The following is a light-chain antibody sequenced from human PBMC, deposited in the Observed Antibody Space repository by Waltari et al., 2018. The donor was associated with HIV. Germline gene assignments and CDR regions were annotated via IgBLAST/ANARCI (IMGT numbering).Light chain of an antibody. CDR2: ENK. CDR1: SSNIGSNY. J-gene: IGLJ3*02. Sequence: QSVLTQPPSVSAAPGQKVTISCSGRSSNIGSNYVSWYQQLPGTAPKLLIYENKKRPSGIPDRFSGSKSGTSATLGITGLQTGDEADYYCGTWDSSLSAGVFGGGTKLTVL. V-gene: IGLV1-51*02. CDR3: GTWDSSLSAGV.